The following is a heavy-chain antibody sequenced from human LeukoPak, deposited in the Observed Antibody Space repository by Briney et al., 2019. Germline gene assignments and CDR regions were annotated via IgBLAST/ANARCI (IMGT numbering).Heavy chain of an antibody. Sequence: PGRSLRLSCGASGFTFSSYGMHWVRQAPGKGLEWVAVISSDGSKKYHADSLKGRFAISRDNSKNTLYLQMNSLRAEDTGVYYCAKEGCTITNCYDYWGQGTLVTVSS. V-gene: IGHV3-30*18. D-gene: IGHD2-2*01. CDR3: AKEGCTITNCYDY. CDR2: ISSDGSKK. J-gene: IGHJ4*02. CDR1: GFTFSSYG.